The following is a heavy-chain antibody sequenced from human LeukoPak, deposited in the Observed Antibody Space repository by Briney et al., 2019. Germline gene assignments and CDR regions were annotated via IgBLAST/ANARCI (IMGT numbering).Heavy chain of an antibody. CDR1: GGTFSSYA. D-gene: IGHD3-16*01. CDR3: ARDESGGGVHYFDY. Sequence: GSSVKVSCKASGGTFSSYAISWVRQAPGQGLEWMGIINPSGGSTSYAQKFQGRVTMTRDTSTSTVYMELSSLRSEDTAVYYCARDESGGGVHYFDYWGQGTLVTVSS. J-gene: IGHJ4*02. CDR2: INPSGGST. V-gene: IGHV1-46*01.